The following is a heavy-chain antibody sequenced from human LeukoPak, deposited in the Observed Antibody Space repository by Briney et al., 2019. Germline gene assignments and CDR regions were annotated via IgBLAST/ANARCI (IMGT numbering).Heavy chain of an antibody. CDR2: IYYSGST. V-gene: IGHV4-59*01. D-gene: IGHD1-26*01. Sequence: PGGSLRLSCAASGFTFSDYYMSWIRQPPGKGLEWIGYIYYSGSTNYNPSLKSRVTISVDTSKNQFSLKLSSVTAADTAVYYCARAAGATVFDYWGQGTLVTVSS. J-gene: IGHJ4*02. CDR1: GFTFSDYY. CDR3: ARAAGATVFDY.